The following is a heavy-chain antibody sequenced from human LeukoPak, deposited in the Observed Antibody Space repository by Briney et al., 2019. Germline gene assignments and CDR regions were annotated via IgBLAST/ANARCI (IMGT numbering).Heavy chain of an antibody. CDR3: ARLSPLYSSSWYSDF. Sequence: GGSLRLSCAASGFTFSSYSMNWVRQAPGKGLEWVSSISSSSSYIYYADSVKGRFTISRDNAKNSLSLQMNSLRAEDTAVYYCARLSPLYSSSWYSDFWGQGTLVTVSS. D-gene: IGHD6-13*01. V-gene: IGHV3-21*01. CDR2: ISSSSSYI. J-gene: IGHJ4*02. CDR1: GFTFSSYS.